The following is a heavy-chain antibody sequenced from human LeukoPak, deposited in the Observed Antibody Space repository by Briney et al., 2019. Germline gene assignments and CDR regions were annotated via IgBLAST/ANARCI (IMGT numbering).Heavy chain of an antibody. CDR2: IYPNRGGK. Sequence: GSLSVSCTASGYTFTVYYMHWVRQAPGQGLEWVGWIYPNRGGKNYAQTVQGRVTMTRDTSISTAYMEQRRLRFEDTAVFYCVRDPRGSYYNHPFDFWGQGTLVTVSS. V-gene: IGHV1-2*02. CDR3: VRDPRGSYYNHPFDF. J-gene: IGHJ4*02. CDR1: GYTFTVYY. D-gene: IGHD1-26*01.